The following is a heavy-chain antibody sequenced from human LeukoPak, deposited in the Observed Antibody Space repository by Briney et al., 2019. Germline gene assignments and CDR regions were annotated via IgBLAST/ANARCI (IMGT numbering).Heavy chain of an antibody. CDR3: ARDLWERTNAFDI. V-gene: IGHV1-46*01. D-gene: IGHD1-1*01. J-gene: IGHJ3*02. CDR1: GYTFTTYY. CDR2: INPSGGST. Sequence: ASVKVSCKASGYTFTTYYMHWVRQAPGQGLEWMGIINPSGGSTTYAQNFQGRVTMTRDTSASTAYMELSSLRSEDTAVYYCARDLWERTNAFDIWGQGTMVTVSS.